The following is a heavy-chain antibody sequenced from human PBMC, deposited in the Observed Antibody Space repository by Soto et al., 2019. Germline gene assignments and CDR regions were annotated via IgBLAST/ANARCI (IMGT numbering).Heavy chain of an antibody. D-gene: IGHD6-13*01. CDR2: IYYSGNT. CDR3: ASIAAPGTTHFDF. V-gene: IGHV4-39*01. Sequence: SETLSLTCTVSGGSIGSSSYYWGWIRQSPGKGLEWIGNIYYSGNTFYNPSLKSRVTISVDTSKNQFYLHLSSVTAAATAIFYCASIAAPGTTHFDFWGQGTLVTVSS. CDR1: GGSIGSSSYY. J-gene: IGHJ4*02.